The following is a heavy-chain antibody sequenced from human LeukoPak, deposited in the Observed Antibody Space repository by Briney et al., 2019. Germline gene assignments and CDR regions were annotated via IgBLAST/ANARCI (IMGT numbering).Heavy chain of an antibody. CDR2: IYSGGST. V-gene: IGHV3-53*05. D-gene: IGHD6-19*01. J-gene: IGHJ4*02. Sequence: GGSLRLSCAASGFTVSSNYMSWVRQAPGKGLEWVSVIYSGGSTYYADSVKGRFTISRDNSKNTLYLQMNSLRAEDTAVYYCARDYRRDSSGWTYYFDYWGQGTLVTVSS. CDR3: ARDYRRDSSGWTYYFDY. CDR1: GFTVSSNY.